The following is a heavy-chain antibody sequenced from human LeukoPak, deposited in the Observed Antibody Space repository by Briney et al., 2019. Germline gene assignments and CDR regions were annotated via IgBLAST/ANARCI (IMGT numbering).Heavy chain of an antibody. CDR3: VRNHRHWFDP. CDR2: IRNAGDGYTT. CDR1: GFSFSGYW. Sequence: GGSLRLSCTASGFSFSGYWMSWVRQAPGKGPEWIGHIRNAGDGYTTEYAASVKVRFTVSRDDSKNSLYLQMNSLTPKDTAVYDCVRNHRHWFDPWGQGTLVTVSS. J-gene: IGHJ5*02. V-gene: IGHV3-72*01.